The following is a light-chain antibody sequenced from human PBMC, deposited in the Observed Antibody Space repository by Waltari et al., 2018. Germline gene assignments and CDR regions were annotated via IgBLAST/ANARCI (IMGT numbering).Light chain of an antibody. Sequence: DAVLTQSPLSLPATLGQPASISCKSSQSLVHRGGNTYLNWFQQRPGQSPRRLICKVSTRDSGVPDRFSGSGSGTDFTLKISRVEAEDFGVYYCMQGTHWPYTFGQGTRLEIK. CDR1: QSLVHRGGNTY. V-gene: IGKV2-30*02. J-gene: IGKJ5*01. CDR2: KVS. CDR3: MQGTHWPYT.